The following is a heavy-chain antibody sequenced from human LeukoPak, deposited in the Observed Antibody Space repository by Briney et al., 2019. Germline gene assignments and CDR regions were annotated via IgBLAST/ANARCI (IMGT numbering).Heavy chain of an antibody. CDR1: GYTFTGYY. CDR2: ISPNSGGT. CDR3: ARDLPKTGYVGASDI. V-gene: IGHV1-2*02. D-gene: IGHD4/OR15-4a*01. J-gene: IGHJ3*02. Sequence: ASVKVSCKASGYTFTGYYMHWVRQAPGQGPEWMGWISPNSGGTNYAQTFKGRVTLTRDTSISTAYMELNSLTSDDTAVYYCARDLPKTGYVGASDIWGQGTMVTVSS.